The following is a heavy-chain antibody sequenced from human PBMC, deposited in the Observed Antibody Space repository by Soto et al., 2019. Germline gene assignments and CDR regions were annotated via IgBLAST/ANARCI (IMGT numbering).Heavy chain of an antibody. J-gene: IGHJ5*02. Sequence: EVQLVESGGGLVKPGGSLRLSCAASGFTFSSYSMNWVRQAPGKGLEWVSSISSSSSYIYYADSVKGRFTISRDNAKNSLYLQRNSLRAEDTAVYYCAREVEWWTRKPRGFDPWGQGTLVTVSS. D-gene: IGHD3-3*01. CDR1: GFTFSSYS. CDR3: AREVEWWTRKPRGFDP. V-gene: IGHV3-21*01. CDR2: ISSSSSYI.